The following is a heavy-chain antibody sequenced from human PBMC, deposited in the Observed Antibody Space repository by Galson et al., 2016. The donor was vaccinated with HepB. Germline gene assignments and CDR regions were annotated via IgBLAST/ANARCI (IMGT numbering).Heavy chain of an antibody. J-gene: IGHJ5*02. CDR2: ISSGGNAI. V-gene: IGHV3-11*01. Sequence: SLRLSCAVSGSIFSDDYMSWLRQAPGKGLEWVAHISSGGNAIYYADSVKGRFSISRDDVKNSLFLQMNSLRADDTAIYFCPRQIYSSGSRDVFDPWGQGTRVTV. D-gene: IGHD5-24*01. CDR3: PRQIYSSGSRDVFDP. CDR1: GSIFSDDY.